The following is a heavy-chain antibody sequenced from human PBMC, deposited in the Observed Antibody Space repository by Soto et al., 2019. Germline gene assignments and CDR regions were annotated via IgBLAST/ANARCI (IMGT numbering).Heavy chain of an antibody. CDR2: ISENGGSRGGT. CDR3: ASAKAVVVAALGI. CDR1: GFTFSNSA. V-gene: IGHV3-23*01. J-gene: IGHJ3*02. D-gene: IGHD2-21*01. Sequence: EVHLLESGGGLVQPGGSLRLSCTASGFTFSNSAMIWVRQAPGQGLGWVASISENGGSRGGTYYADSVKGRFTISRNNSKSTLYLQVDSLTGADTAVYYCASAKAVVVAALGIWGQGTMVTVSS.